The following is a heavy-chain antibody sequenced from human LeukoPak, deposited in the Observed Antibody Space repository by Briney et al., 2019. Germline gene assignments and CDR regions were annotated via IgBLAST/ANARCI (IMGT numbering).Heavy chain of an antibody. Sequence: GGSLRLSCVASGFSFSSYPMNWVRQAPGKGLEWVAVIWYDGSNKYYADSVKGRFTISRDNSKNTLYLQMNSLRAEDTAVYYCARDSAGVFDYWGQGTLVTVSS. CDR1: GFSFSSYP. CDR2: IWYDGSNK. CDR3: ARDSAGVFDY. D-gene: IGHD2-15*01. J-gene: IGHJ4*02. V-gene: IGHV3-33*08.